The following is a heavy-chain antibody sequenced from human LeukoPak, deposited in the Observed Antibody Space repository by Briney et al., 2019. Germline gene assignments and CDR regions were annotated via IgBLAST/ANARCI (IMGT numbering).Heavy chain of an antibody. V-gene: IGHV3-7*01. D-gene: IGHD2-15*01. CDR3: ASMLGYCSGGSCYPPRDY. J-gene: IGHJ4*02. CDR2: IKQDGSEK. Sequence: GGSLRLSCAASGFTFSSNWMSWVRQAPGRGLEWVANIKQDGSEKYYVDSVKGRFTISRDNAKNSLYLQMNSLRAEDTAVYYCASMLGYCSGGSCYPPRDYWGQGTLVTVSS. CDR1: GFTFSSNW.